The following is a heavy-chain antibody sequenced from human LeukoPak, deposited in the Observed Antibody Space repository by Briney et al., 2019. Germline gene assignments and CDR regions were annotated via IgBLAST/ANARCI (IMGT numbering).Heavy chain of an antibody. Sequence: SETLSLTCTVSGGSISSYYWSWIRQPPGKGLEWIGYIYYSGSTNYNPSLKSRVTISVDTSKNQFSLKLSSVTAADTAVYYCARGPRITMVRGVITFDYWGQGTLVTVSS. CDR1: GGSISSYY. J-gene: IGHJ4*02. CDR3: ARGPRITMVRGVITFDY. V-gene: IGHV4-59*12. D-gene: IGHD3-10*01. CDR2: IYYSGST.